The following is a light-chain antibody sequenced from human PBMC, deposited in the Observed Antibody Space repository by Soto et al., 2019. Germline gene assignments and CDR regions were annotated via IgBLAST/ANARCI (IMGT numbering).Light chain of an antibody. CDR3: LQVANFPRT. J-gene: IGKJ1*01. Sequence: DIQMTQSPSSVSASIGDSFTITCRASQNIGNRLAWFQQKPGKPPKLLIEAASTLEIGVPSTFSGSGSGTEFSLTISSLGPEDFATYYCLQVANFPRTFGQGTKVDIK. V-gene: IGKV1-12*01. CDR1: QNIGNR. CDR2: AAS.